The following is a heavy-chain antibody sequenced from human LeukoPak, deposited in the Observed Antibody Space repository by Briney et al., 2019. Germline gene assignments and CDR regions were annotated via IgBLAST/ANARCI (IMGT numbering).Heavy chain of an antibody. D-gene: IGHD5-12*01. V-gene: IGHV1-2*02. Sequence: ASVKVSCKASGYTFTAYYIHWVRQAPGQGLKWMGWINPNNGFTNYAQTFQGRVTMTRDTSISTASMDLTRLRSDDTAVYYCARGPRGYSGYNLGYWGQGTLVTVSS. CDR2: INPNNGFT. J-gene: IGHJ4*02. CDR1: GYTFTAYY. CDR3: ARGPRGYSGYNLGY.